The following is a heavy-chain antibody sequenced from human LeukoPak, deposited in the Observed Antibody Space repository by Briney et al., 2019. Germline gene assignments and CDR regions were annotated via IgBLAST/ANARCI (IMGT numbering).Heavy chain of an antibody. CDR2: IYYSGST. CDR1: GGSISSYY. CDR3: ARSEYYDFWSGYPNRGFDP. V-gene: IGHV4-39*07. Sequence: SETLSLTCTVSGGSISSYYWGWIRQPPGKGLEWIGSIYYSGSTYYNPSLKSRVTISVDTSKNQFSLKLSSVTAADTAVYYCARSEYYDFWSGYPNRGFDPWGQGTLVTVSS. J-gene: IGHJ5*02. D-gene: IGHD3-3*01.